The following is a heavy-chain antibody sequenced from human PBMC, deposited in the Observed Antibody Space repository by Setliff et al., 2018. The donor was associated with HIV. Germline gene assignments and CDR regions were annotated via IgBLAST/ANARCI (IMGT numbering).Heavy chain of an antibody. D-gene: IGHD2-8*01. CDR1: GFTFKTDA. CDR3: AKMGSPVGPDAFDI. CDR2: ISSSSNTI. V-gene: IGHV3-48*04. J-gene: IGHJ3*02. Sequence: PGGSLRLSCAASGFTFKTDAMHWVRQAPGKGLEWVSYISSSSNTIYYADSVKGRFTISRDNAKNLVFLQMSSLRAEDTAAYYCAKMGSPVGPDAFDIWGQGAMVTVSS.